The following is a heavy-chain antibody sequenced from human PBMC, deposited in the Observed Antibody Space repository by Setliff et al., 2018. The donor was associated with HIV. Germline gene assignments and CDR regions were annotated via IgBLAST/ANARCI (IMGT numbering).Heavy chain of an antibody. V-gene: IGHV3-30*07. CDR2: ISYDGSNK. J-gene: IGHJ6*02. Sequence: QPGGSLRLSCAASGFTFGSYAMHWVRQAPGKGLEWVAVISYDGSNKYYADSVKGRFTISRDNSKNTLYLQMNSLRAEDTAVYYCAREDQLLSGHYYYNGMDVWGQGTTVTVSS. CDR1: GFTFGSYA. D-gene: IGHD2-2*01. CDR3: AREDQLLSGHYYYNGMDV.